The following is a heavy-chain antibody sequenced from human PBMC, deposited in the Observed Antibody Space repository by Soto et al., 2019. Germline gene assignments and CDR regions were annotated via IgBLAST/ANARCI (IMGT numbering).Heavy chain of an antibody. Sequence: EVQLVESGGGLVQPGGSLRLSCAAAGFPFSTYWMNWVRQAPGKGMEWVANKHQGGRQKYYVDSLKGRFTISRDNAKKSLYLEMNSLRVEDTAVYYCAREGRLLGAYDIWGQGTMVTVSS. CDR1: GFPFSTYW. J-gene: IGHJ3*02. V-gene: IGHV3-7*01. CDR3: AREGRLLGAYDI. CDR2: KHQGGRQK. D-gene: IGHD3-10*01.